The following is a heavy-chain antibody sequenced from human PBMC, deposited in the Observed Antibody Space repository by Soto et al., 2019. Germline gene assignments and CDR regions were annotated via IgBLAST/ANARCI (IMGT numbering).Heavy chain of an antibody. Sequence: QVQLQESGPGLVRPSQTLSLTCTVSGASIISLXXXWTWIRQPPGKGLEWIGHIYHTGATYYNPSLESRVVMSVDTSNNQFSLKLSSVTAADTAVFYCARGAVVSLVRGVMGGNWFDPWGQGTLVTVSS. CDR1: GASIISLXXX. V-gene: IGHV4-30-4*01. CDR2: IYHTGAT. D-gene: IGHD3-10*01. J-gene: IGHJ5*02. CDR3: ARGAVVSLVRGVMGGNWFDP.